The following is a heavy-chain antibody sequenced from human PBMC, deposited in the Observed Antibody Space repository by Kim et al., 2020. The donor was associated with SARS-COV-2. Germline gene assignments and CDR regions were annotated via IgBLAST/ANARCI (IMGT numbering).Heavy chain of an antibody. CDR3: AKGYHDILTGYSQLSYYFDY. V-gene: IGHV3-23*01. CDR2: ISGSGGST. CDR1: GFTFSSYA. Sequence: GGSLRLSCAASGFTFSSYAMSWVRQAPGKGLEWVSAISGSGGSTYYADSVKGRFTISRDNSKNTLYLQMNSLRAEDTAVYYCAKGYHDILTGYSQLSYYFDYWGQGTLVTVSS. D-gene: IGHD3-9*01. J-gene: IGHJ4*02.